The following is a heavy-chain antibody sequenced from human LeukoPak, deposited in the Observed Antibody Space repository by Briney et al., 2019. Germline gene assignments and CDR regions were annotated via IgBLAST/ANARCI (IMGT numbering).Heavy chain of an antibody. D-gene: IGHD1-26*01. V-gene: IGHV4-59*01. J-gene: IGHJ4*02. CDR2: IYYSGST. CDR3: ARELLVGNTGYYFDY. Sequence: SETLSLTCTVSGGSISGYYWTWILQPPGKGLEWIGYIYYSGSTNYHPSLKSRVTLSVDTSKKQFSLQLSSVTAADTAVYYYARELLVGNTGYYFDYWGQGTLVTVSS. CDR1: GGSISGYY.